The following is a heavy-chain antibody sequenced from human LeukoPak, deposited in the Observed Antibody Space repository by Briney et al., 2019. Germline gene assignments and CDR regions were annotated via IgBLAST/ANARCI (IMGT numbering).Heavy chain of an antibody. J-gene: IGHJ6*03. CDR3: ARGPIRFPYYYYYMDV. CDR1: GYILSSYN. CDR2: INPSGGST. D-gene: IGHD3-3*01. Sequence: ASVKVSCKASGYILSSYNMHWVRQAPGQGLEWLGIINPSGGSTSYAQKFQGRVTMTRDTSTSTVYMEPSSLRSEDTAVYYCARGPIRFPYYYYYMDVWGKGTTVTVSS. V-gene: IGHV1-46*01.